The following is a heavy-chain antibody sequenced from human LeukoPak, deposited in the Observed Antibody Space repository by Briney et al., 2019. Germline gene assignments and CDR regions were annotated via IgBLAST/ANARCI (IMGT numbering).Heavy chain of an antibody. CDR1: GGSISSSSY. D-gene: IGHD6-19*01. Sequence: SGTLSLTCTVSGGSISSSSYWGWIRQPPGKGLEWIGSIHYGVSTYYNPSLDSRVSISADTSNNQFSLRLRSATAADTAVYYCARRLFGSGWYIDYWGQGTLVTVSS. CDR3: ARRLFGSGWYIDY. J-gene: IGHJ4*02. CDR2: IHYGVST. V-gene: IGHV4-39*01.